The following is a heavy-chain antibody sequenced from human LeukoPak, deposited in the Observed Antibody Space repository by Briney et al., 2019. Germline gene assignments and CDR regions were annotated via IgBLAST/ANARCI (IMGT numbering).Heavy chain of an antibody. J-gene: IGHJ4*02. D-gene: IGHD2-2*01. V-gene: IGHV3-21*01. CDR1: GFTFSTYA. CDR3: ARYGVSSSTSYIDF. CDR2: ITGDSAYI. Sequence: GGSLRLSCAASGFTFSTYAMNWVRQAPGEGLKWVSCITGDSAYIYYADSVKGRFTISRDNAKNSLYLQMNTVRAEDKAGYYCARYGVSSSTSYIDFWGQGTLVTVSS.